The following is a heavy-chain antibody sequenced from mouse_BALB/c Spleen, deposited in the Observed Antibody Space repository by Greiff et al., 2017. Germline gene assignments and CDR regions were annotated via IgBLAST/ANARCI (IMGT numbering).Heavy chain of an antibody. J-gene: IGHJ4*01. Sequence: EVNVVESGGDLVKPGGSLKLSCAASGFTFSSYGMSWVRQTPDKRLEWVATISSGGSYTYYPDSVKGRFTISRDNAKNTLYLQMSSLKSEDTAMYYCARRYYGSSETMDYWGQGTSVTVSS. V-gene: IGHV5-6*02. CDR3: ARRYYGSSETMDY. CDR1: GFTFSSYG. D-gene: IGHD1-1*01. CDR2: ISSGGSYT.